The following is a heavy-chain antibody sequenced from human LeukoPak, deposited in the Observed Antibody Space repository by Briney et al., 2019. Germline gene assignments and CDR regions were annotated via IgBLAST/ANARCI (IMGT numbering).Heavy chain of an antibody. J-gene: IGHJ5*02. Sequence: SETLSLTCTVSGGSISSHYWSWLRQPPGKGLEWIGYIYYSGSTNYNPSLKSRVTISVDTSKNQFSLKLSSVTAADTAVYYCARRDKYNWFDPWGQGTLVTVSS. CDR3: ARRDKYNWFDP. CDR1: GGSISSHY. V-gene: IGHV4-59*11. CDR2: IYYSGST.